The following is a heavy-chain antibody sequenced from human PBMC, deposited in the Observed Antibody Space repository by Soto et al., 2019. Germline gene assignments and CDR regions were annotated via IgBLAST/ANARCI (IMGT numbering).Heavy chain of an antibody. Sequence: QVQLVESGGGVVQPGRSLRLSCAASGFTFSSYAMHWVRQAPGKGLEWVAVISYDGSNKYYADSVKGRFTISRDNSKNTLYLQMNSLRAEDTAVYYCARASSSSGWYNWFDPWGQGTLVTVSS. J-gene: IGHJ5*02. CDR3: ARASSSSGWYNWFDP. CDR2: ISYDGSNK. CDR1: GFTFSSYA. V-gene: IGHV3-30-3*01. D-gene: IGHD6-19*01.